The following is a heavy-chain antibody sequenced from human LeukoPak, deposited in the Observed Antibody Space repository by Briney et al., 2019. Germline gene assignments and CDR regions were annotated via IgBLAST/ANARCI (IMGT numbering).Heavy chain of an antibody. CDR3: ARLTYYGSGRTYFFDS. Sequence: GDSLKISCKGSGYSFNTFYIGWVRQTPETGLEWMGNIYPSDSETKYKPSFQGQITISVDKAITTSYLHLSSLKASDTGMYYCARLTYYGSGRTYFFDSWGQGTLVTVSP. CDR1: GYSFNTFY. V-gene: IGHV5-51*01. D-gene: IGHD3-10*01. J-gene: IGHJ4*02. CDR2: IYPSDSET.